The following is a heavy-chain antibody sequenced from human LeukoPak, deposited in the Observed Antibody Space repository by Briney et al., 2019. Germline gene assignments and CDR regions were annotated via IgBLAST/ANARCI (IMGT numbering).Heavy chain of an antibody. Sequence: SETLSLTCTVSGGSISSHYWSWIRQPPGKGLEWIGYIYYSGSTNYNPSLKSRVTISVDTSKNQFSLKLSSVTAADTAVYYCARGARNIPVAHSRTLDYWGQGTLVTVSS. J-gene: IGHJ4*02. CDR1: GGSISSHY. D-gene: IGHD1-14*01. CDR3: ARGARNIPVAHSRTLDY. CDR2: IYYSGST. V-gene: IGHV4-59*11.